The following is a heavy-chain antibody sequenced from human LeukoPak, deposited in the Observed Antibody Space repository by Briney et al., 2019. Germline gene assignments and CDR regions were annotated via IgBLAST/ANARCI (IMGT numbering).Heavy chain of an antibody. Sequence: GGSLSLSCAASGFTFSSYAMLCVRQAPGKGLEWVAVISYDGSNKYYADSVKGRFTISRDNSKNTLYLQMISLRAEDTAVYYCARDLGAAPMDYWGQGTLVTVSS. D-gene: IGHD6-13*01. CDR2: ISYDGSNK. J-gene: IGHJ4*02. CDR3: ARDLGAAPMDY. CDR1: GFTFSSYA. V-gene: IGHV3-30-3*01.